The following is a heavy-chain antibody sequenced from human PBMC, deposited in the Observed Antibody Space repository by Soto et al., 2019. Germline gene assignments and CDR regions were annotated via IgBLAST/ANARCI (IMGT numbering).Heavy chain of an antibody. CDR1: GFTFGNYA. Sequence: EVQLLESGGGLVQPGGSLRLSCAASGFTFGNYAMIWVRQAPGKGLEWVSTISGGGDGTYYADSVRGRFTISRENSRKTAYLKMNGLGAEETAVYYCAKKGLGSLATYCSTGDCHYAFDIWGQGTMVTVSS. D-gene: IGHD2-15*01. V-gene: IGHV3-23*01. CDR2: ISGGGDGT. CDR3: AKKGLGSLATYCSTGDCHYAFDI. J-gene: IGHJ3*02.